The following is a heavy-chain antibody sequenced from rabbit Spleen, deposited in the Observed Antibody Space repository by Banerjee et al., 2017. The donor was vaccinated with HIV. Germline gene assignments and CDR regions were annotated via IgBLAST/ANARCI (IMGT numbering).Heavy chain of an antibody. D-gene: IGHD4-2*01. J-gene: IGHJ4*01. V-gene: IGHV1S45*01. CDR2: ILGGSSGAT. CDR1: GIDFSSYYL. Sequence: QEQLEESGGDLVKPEGSLTLTCTVSGIDFSSYYLDSMCWVRQAPGKGLEWIACILGGSSGATYYANWAKGRFTISKTSSTTVTLQMTSLTTADTATYFCARDVGIDVYRFSLWGQGTLVTVS. CDR3: ARDVGIDVYRFSL.